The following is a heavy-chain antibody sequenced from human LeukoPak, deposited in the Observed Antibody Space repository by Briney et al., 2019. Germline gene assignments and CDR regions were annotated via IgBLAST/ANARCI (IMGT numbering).Heavy chain of an antibody. J-gene: IGHJ4*02. CDR3: ARSLEGSYYDFWSGSAYFDY. V-gene: IGHV1-46*01. Sequence: ASVKVSCKASGFTFTTYFMHWVRQAPGQGLEWMGKINPSGDTTTYAQKFQGRITMTRDTSTSTVYMELSSLRSEDTAVYYCARSLEGSYYDFWSGSAYFDYWGQGTLVTVSS. CDR1: GFTFTTYF. CDR2: INPSGDTT. D-gene: IGHD3-3*01.